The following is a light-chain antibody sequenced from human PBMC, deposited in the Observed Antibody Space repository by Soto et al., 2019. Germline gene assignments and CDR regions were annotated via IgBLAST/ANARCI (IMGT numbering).Light chain of an antibody. CDR2: EVT. Sequence: QSALTQPASVSGSPGQSITISCTGTSSDVGNYNLVSWYQQHPGKAPKLMIYEVTKRPSGVSNRFSGSKSGNTASLTISGLQVEDEADYYCCSYAGSSTLVFGGGTKVTVL. CDR1: SSDVGNYNL. CDR3: CSYAGSSTLV. J-gene: IGLJ3*02. V-gene: IGLV2-23*02.